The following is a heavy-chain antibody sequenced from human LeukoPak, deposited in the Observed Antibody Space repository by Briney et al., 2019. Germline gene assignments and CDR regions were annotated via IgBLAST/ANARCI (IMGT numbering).Heavy chain of an antibody. CDR3: AKAANYDILTGYYLDY. Sequence: GGSLRLSCAASGFTFSSYAMHWVRQAPGKGLEWVAVISYDGSNKYYADSVKGRFTISRDNSKNTLYLQMNNLRAEDTAIYYCAKAANYDILTGYYLDYWGQGTLVTVSS. D-gene: IGHD3-9*01. J-gene: IGHJ4*02. CDR1: GFTFSSYA. V-gene: IGHV3-30*04. CDR2: ISYDGSNK.